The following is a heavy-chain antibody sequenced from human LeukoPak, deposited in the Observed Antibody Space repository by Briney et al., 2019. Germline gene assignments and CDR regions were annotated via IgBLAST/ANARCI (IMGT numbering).Heavy chain of an antibody. CDR3: ARHPYDFWSGELNWFDP. J-gene: IGHJ5*02. CDR2: ISSSGSTI. CDR1: GFTFSSYE. D-gene: IGHD3-3*01. V-gene: IGHV3-48*03. Sequence: QPGGSLRLSCAASGFTFSSYEMNWVRQAPGKGLEWVSYISSSGSTIYYADSVKGRFTISRDNAKNSLYLQMNSLRAEDTAVYYCARHPYDFWSGELNWFDPWGQGTLVTVSS.